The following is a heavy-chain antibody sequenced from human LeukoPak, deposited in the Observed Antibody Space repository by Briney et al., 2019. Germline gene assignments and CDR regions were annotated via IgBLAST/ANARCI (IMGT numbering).Heavy chain of an antibody. Sequence: PGGSLRLSCAASGFTFNSYWMNWVRQAPGKGLEWVANIKQDGAEKYYVDSVKGRFTISRDNSKNTLYLQMNSLRAEDTAVYYCARGVPDYYDSSGGFDYWGQGTLVTVSS. CDR3: ARGVPDYYDSSGGFDY. CDR1: GFTFNSYW. D-gene: IGHD3-22*01. J-gene: IGHJ4*02. CDR2: IKQDGAEK. V-gene: IGHV3-7*04.